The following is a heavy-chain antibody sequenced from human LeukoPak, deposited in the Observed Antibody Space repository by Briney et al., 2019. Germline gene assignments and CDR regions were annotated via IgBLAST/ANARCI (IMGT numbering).Heavy chain of an antibody. CDR1: GFTVSSNY. V-gene: IGHV3-66*02. CDR3: ARDLRLTTIFGVVSN. CDR2: IYSGGST. J-gene: IGHJ4*02. Sequence: GGSLRLSCAASGFTVSSNYMSWVRQAPGKGLEWVSVIYSGGSTYYADSVKGRFTISRDNSKNTLYPQMNSLRPEDTAVYYCARDLRLTTIFGVVSNWGQGTLVTVSS. D-gene: IGHD3-3*01.